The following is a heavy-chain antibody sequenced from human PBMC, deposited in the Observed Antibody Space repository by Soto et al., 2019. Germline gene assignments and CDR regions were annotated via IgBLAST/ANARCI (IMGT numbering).Heavy chain of an antibody. J-gene: IGHJ6*02. Sequence: SQTLSLTCAISGDSGSSNSAAWNWIRQSPSRGLEWLGRTYYRSKWYNDYAVSVKSRITINPDTSKNQFSLQLNPVTPEDTAVYYCARDRGYCTNGVCYGYYYYGMDVWGQGTTVTVSS. CDR2: TYYRSKWYN. V-gene: IGHV6-1*01. CDR1: GDSGSSNSAA. D-gene: IGHD2-8*01. CDR3: ARDRGYCTNGVCYGYYYYGMDV.